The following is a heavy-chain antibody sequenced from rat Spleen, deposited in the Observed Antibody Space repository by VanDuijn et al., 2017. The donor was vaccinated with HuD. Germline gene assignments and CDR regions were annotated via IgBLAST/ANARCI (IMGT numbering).Heavy chain of an antibody. CDR2: ISTDGRST. D-gene: IGHD3-6*01. CDR1: GFTFINYG. Sequence: QLVESGGGSVQPGGSMTVSCAASGFTFINYGMAWVRQAPKKGLEWVAYISTDGRSTYYRDSVKGRFTISRDNARNILDLQMYSLRSEYTATYYCTTGIGGFTYWCQGTLVTVSS. J-gene: IGHJ3*01. V-gene: IGHV5-27*01. CDR3: TTGIGGFTY.